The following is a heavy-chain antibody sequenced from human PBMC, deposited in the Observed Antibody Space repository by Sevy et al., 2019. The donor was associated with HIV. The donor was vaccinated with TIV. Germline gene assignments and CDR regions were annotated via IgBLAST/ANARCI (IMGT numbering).Heavy chain of an antibody. Sequence: GGSPRLSCAASGFTFSDYGMAWVRQAPGKGLEWVAVISFDGSSKFYADSVKGRFTFSRDTSRNTLFLQMNSLRSEDTAVYYCAKGSSSAGPGLLDYWGQGTLVTVSS. V-gene: IGHV3-30*18. CDR3: AKGSSSAGPGLLDY. D-gene: IGHD6-6*01. J-gene: IGHJ4*02. CDR1: GFTFSDYG. CDR2: ISFDGSSK.